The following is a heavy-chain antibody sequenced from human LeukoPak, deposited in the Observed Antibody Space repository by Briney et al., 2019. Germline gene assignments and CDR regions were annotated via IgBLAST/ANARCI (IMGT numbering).Heavy chain of an antibody. CDR3: ARRIRYYTGSGSYYSWFDP. Sequence: SETLSLTCTVSGDSIISRTYCWGWIRQPPGKGLEWIGSIYYSGTTYYNPSLKSRVTISVDTSKNQFSLKLSSVTAADTAVYYCARRIRYYTGSGSYYSWFDPWGQGTLVTVSS. CDR2: IYYSGTT. D-gene: IGHD3-10*01. CDR1: GDSIISRTYC. V-gene: IGHV4-39*01. J-gene: IGHJ5*02.